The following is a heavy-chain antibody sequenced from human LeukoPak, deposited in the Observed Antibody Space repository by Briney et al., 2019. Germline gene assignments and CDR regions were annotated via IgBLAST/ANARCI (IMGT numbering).Heavy chain of an antibody. D-gene: IGHD4-17*01. Sequence: SETLSLTCTVSGGSMSSYYWSWIRQPPGKGLEWIGYIYYSGSTNYNPSLKSPVTISVDTSKNQFSPKLSSVTAADTAVYYCARDDGDYLPFDYWGQGTLVTVSS. CDR2: IYYSGST. CDR1: GGSMSSYY. V-gene: IGHV4-59*01. CDR3: ARDDGDYLPFDY. J-gene: IGHJ4*02.